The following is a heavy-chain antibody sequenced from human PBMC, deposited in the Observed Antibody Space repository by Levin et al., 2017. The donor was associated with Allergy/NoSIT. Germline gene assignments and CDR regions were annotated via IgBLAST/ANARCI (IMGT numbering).Heavy chain of an antibody. CDR3: AGWGSANDAFDI. D-gene: IGHD3-10*01. V-gene: IGHV4-59*01. J-gene: IGHJ3*02. Sequence: SQTLSLTCTVSGGSIRSSYWSWVRQPPGKGLEWIGYIYYSGSTNYNPSLKSRLTFSIDTSKNHFSLKLSSVTAADTAVYYCAGWGSANDAFDIWGQGTMVTVSS. CDR2: IYYSGST. CDR1: GGSIRSSY.